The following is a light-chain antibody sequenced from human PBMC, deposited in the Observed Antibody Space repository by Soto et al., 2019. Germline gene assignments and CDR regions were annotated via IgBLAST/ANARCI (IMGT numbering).Light chain of an antibody. CDR1: SSDVGGYNY. V-gene: IGLV2-14*01. Sequence: SVLTQPASVSGSPGQSITISCTGTSSDVGGYNYVSWYQQHPGKAPKLMIYNVNNRPSGVSNRFSGSKSGNTASLTISGLQAEDEADYYCSSYTSRSVLFGGGTKLTVL. J-gene: IGLJ2*01. CDR2: NVN. CDR3: SSYTSRSVL.